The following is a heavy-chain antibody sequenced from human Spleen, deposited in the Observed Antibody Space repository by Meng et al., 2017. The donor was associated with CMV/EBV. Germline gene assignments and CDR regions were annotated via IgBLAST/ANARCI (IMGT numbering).Heavy chain of an antibody. V-gene: IGHV4-4*02. CDR1: SISSNNW. D-gene: IGHD3-22*01. J-gene: IGHJ4*02. Sequence: SISSNNWWTWVRQPPGKGPEWIGESDHSGNTNYNPSLKSRVTVSVDKSKDHFSLNLRSVTAADTAVYYCARDSSYYDSSGYYYFDYWGQGTLVTVSS. CDR3: ARDSSYYDSSGYYYFDY. CDR2: SDHSGNT.